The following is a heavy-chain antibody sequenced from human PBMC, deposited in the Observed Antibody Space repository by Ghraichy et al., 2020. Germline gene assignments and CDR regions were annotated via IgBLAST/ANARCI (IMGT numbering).Heavy chain of an antibody. D-gene: IGHD3-3*01. CDR3: ARNLLDYDFWSQIDY. Sequence: GGSLRLSFAASGFTFSSYWMHWVRQAPGKGLVWVSRINSDGSSTSYADSVKGRFTISRDNAKNTLYLQMNSLRAEDTAVYYCARNLLDYDFWSQIDYWGQGTLVTVSS. CDR1: GFTFSSYW. V-gene: IGHV3-74*01. CDR2: INSDGSST. J-gene: IGHJ4*02.